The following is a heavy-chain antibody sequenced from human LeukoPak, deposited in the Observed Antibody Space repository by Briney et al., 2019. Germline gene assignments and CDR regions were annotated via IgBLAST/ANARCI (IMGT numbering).Heavy chain of an antibody. V-gene: IGHV1-18*01. J-gene: IGHJ5*02. CDR3: ARGGWKLLKGWFDP. D-gene: IGHD4-23*01. CDR1: GYPFTSYG. CDR2: ISAYNGDT. Sequence: GASVKVSCKASGYPFTSYGIAWVRQAPGQGLEWTGWISAYNGDTDYAQKHQGRVTVTTDTSTSTAYMELRSLRSDDTAVYYCARGGWKLLKGWFDPWGQGTLVTVSS.